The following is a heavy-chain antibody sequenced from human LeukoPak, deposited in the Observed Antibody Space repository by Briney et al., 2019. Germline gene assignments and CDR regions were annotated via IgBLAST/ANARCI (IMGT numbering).Heavy chain of an antibody. Sequence: GASVKVSCKASGYTFTNYHINWVRQATGPGLDWMGWMNPNNGDSGYAQKCQGRGTISRYTSISTSYMELRSLRSDDTAVYFCARTTSFTASGYDYWGQGTLVTVSS. D-gene: IGHD6-25*01. J-gene: IGHJ4*02. CDR3: ARTTSFTASGYDY. CDR2: MNPNNGDS. CDR1: GYTFTNYH. V-gene: IGHV1-8*03.